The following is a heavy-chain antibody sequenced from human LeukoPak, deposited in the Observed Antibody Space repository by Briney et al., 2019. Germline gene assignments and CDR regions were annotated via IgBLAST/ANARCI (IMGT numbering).Heavy chain of an antibody. D-gene: IGHD2-2*01. V-gene: IGHV4-34*01. Sequence: SETLSLTCAVYGGSFSGYYWSWIRQPPVKGLEWIGEINHSGSTNYNPSLKSRVTISVDTSKNQFSLKLSSVTAADTAVYYCASSSSTSRTDYWGQGTLVTVSS. CDR2: INHSGST. J-gene: IGHJ4*02. CDR3: ASSSSTSRTDY. CDR1: GGSFSGYY.